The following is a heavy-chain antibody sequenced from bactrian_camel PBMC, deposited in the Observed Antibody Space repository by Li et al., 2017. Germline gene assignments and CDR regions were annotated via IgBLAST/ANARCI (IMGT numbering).Heavy chain of an antibody. J-gene: IGHJ7*01. CDR2: IDSAGGT. D-gene: IGHD1*01. CDR1: GYTHSAYC. Sequence: HVQLVESGGGSVQAGGSLRLSCTESGYTHSAYCMGWFRQAPGKEREGVATIDSAGGTSYADSVKGRFTISKDNAKNTVTLLLNSLKSEDTALYYCARVDVDAMAYWGQGTQVTVS. V-gene: IGHV3S53*01.